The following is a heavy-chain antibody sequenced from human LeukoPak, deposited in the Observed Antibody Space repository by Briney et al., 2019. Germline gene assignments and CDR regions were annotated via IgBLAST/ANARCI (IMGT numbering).Heavy chain of an antibody. V-gene: IGHV1-69*04. D-gene: IGHD3-16*01. J-gene: IGHJ4*02. CDR1: GGTFSSYA. Sequence: ASVKVSCKASGGTFSSYAISWVRQAPGQGLEWMGRIIPILSIANYAQKFRGRVTITADKSTSTAYMELSSLRSEDTAVYYCARAGGISTASFDYWGQGTLVTVSS. CDR3: ARAGGISTASFDY. CDR2: IIPILSIA.